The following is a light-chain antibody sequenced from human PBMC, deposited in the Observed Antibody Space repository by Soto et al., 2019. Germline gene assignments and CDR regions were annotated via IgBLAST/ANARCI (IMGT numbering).Light chain of an antibody. V-gene: IGLV8-61*01. CDR3: VLYMGSGIWV. Sequence: QAVVTQAPSFSVSPGGTVTLTCGLSSGSVSTRNYPTWLQQTPGPAPRTVMHSTNSRSSGVPDRFSGSILGNKAALTITGAQADDESDYYCVLYMGSGIWVFGGGTKLTVL. J-gene: IGLJ3*02. CDR1: SGSVSTRNY. CDR2: STN.